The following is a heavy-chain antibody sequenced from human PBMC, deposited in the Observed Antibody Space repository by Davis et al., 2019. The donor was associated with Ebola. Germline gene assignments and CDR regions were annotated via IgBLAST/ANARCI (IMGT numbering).Heavy chain of an antibody. J-gene: IGHJ2*01. Sequence: PSETLSLTCTVSGDSISSSSYYWGWIRQPPGKGLEWIGSIYYSGSTYYNPSLKSRVTISVDTSKNQFSLKLSSVTAADTAVYYCAREREPDWYFDLWGRGTLVTVSS. D-gene: IGHD1-14*01. CDR2: IYYSGST. V-gene: IGHV4-39*07. CDR1: GDSISSSSYY. CDR3: AREREPDWYFDL.